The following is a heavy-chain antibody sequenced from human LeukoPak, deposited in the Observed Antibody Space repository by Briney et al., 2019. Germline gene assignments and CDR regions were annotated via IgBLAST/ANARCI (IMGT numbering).Heavy chain of an antibody. V-gene: IGHV3-43*01. CDR3: AKDWLGYYDSSGYYSYFDY. CDR2: ISWDGGST. Sequence: GGSLRLSCAASGFTFDDYTMHWVRQARGKGLEWVSLISWDGGSTYYADSVKGRFTISRDNSKNSLYLQMNSLRTEDTALYYCAKDWLGYYDSSGYYSYFDYWGQGTLVTVSS. D-gene: IGHD3-22*01. J-gene: IGHJ4*02. CDR1: GFTFDDYT.